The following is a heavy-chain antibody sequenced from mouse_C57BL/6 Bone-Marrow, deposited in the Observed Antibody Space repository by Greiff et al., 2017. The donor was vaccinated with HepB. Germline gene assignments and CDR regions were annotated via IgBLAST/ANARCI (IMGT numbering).Heavy chain of an antibody. V-gene: IGHV2-5*01. D-gene: IGHD6-5*01. CDR1: GFSLTSYG. CDR3: VKGPYDYGAMDY. Sequence: VQLQESGPGLVQPSQSLSITCTVSGFSLTSYGVHWVRQSPGKGLEWLGVIWRGGSTDYNAAFMSRLSITKDNSKSQVFFKMNSLQADDTAIYYCVKGPYDYGAMDYWGQGTSVTVSS. J-gene: IGHJ4*01. CDR2: IWRGGST.